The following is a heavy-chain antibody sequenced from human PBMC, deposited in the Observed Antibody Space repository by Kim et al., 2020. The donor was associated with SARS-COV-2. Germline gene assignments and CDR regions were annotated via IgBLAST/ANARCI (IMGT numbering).Heavy chain of an antibody. CDR2: ISGYNGNT. J-gene: IGHJ4*02. V-gene: IGHV1-18*04. D-gene: IGHD1-26*01. CDR1: GYMFGSYG. Sequence: ASVKVSCKTSGYMFGSYGVSWVRQAPGQGLEWMGWISGYNGNTNFAQIFRDRVTLTTDASTTTAYMEMRSLRSDDTAVYYCARDIGIGSTVDFFDYWGQGTPVTVSS. CDR3: ARDIGIGSTVDFFDY.